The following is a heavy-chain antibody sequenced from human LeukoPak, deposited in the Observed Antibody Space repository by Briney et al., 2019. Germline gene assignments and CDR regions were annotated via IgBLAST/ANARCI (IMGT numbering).Heavy chain of an antibody. CDR2: IYTSGST. CDR3: ARDEGSYVDY. CDR1: GGSISSGSYY. V-gene: IGHV4-61*02. J-gene: IGHJ4*02. D-gene: IGHD3-16*01. Sequence: PSETLSLTCTVSGGSISSGSYYWSWIRQPAGKGLEWIGRIYTSGSTNYNPSLKSRVTISVDTSKNQFSLKLSSVTAADTAVYYCARDEGSYVDYWGQGTLVTVSS.